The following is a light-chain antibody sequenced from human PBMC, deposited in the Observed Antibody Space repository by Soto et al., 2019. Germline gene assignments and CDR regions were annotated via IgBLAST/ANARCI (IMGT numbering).Light chain of an antibody. CDR1: QSVSSSY. CDR3: QQYGSSPWT. V-gene: IGKV3-20*01. CDR2: GAS. J-gene: IGKJ1*01. Sequence: DIVLTQSPGTLSLSPGERATLSCRASQSVSSSYLAWYQQKPGQAPRLLIYGASSRATGIPDRFSGSGFGTDFTLTISRLEPEDFAVYYCQQYGSSPWTFGQGTKVEIK.